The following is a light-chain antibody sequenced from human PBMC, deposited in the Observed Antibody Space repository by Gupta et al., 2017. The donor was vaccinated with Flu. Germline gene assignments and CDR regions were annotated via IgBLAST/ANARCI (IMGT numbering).Light chain of an antibody. J-gene: IGKJ4*01. CDR1: QSVSSN. CDR3: QQYDNWPPLT. Sequence: APPLSAPGERATLSCRASQSVSSNLAWYQQKPGQAPRLLIYGASTRATGIPTRFSGSGSGTEFTITISSLQPEDSGVYYCQQYDNWPPLTFGGGTKVEIK. CDR2: GAS. V-gene: IGKV3-15*01.